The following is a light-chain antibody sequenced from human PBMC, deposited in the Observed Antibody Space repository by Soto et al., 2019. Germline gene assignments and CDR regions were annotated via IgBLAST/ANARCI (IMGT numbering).Light chain of an antibody. J-gene: IGLJ1*01. CDR2: EVI. CDR1: NRDVGGYDY. CDR3: SSNAISNTLV. V-gene: IGLV2-14*03. Sequence: QSALTQPASVSGSPGQSITISCSGTNRDVGGYDYVSWYQQHPGKAPKLIIYEVINRPSGVSNRFSGSKSGNTASLTVSGLPAEDEADYSCSSNAISNTLVFGTGTKVTVL.